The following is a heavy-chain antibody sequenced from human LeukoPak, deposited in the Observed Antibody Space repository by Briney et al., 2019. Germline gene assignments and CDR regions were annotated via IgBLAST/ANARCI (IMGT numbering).Heavy chain of an antibody. V-gene: IGHV4-38-2*01. J-gene: IGHJ5*02. D-gene: IGHD6-13*01. CDR3: AKSEQQLGPRRWFDP. Sequence: SETLSLTCAVSGYSISSGYYWGWIRQPPGKGLEWIGSIYHSGSTYYNPPLKSRVTISVDTSKNQFSLKLSSVTAADTAVYHCAKSEQQLGPRRWFDPWGQGTLVTVSS. CDR1: GYSISSGYY. CDR2: IYHSGST.